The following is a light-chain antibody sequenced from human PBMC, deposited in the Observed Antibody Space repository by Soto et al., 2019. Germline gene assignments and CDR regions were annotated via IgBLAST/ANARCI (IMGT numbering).Light chain of an antibody. CDR3: QQTYSAPLT. V-gene: IGKV1-39*01. CDR2: AAS. Sequence: DMQMTQSPSSLSASVGDRVNITCRASQSISTYLNWYQQKPGRAPGLLIHAASSLQGGVPLRFSGSGSGTDFTLTISSLQPEDFTTYYCQQTYSAPLTFGGGTKVEI. J-gene: IGKJ4*01. CDR1: QSISTY.